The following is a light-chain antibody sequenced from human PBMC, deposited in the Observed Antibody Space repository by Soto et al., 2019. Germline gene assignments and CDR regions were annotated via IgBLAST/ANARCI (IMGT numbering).Light chain of an antibody. Sequence: SYELTQSTSVSFTPGQTARITCSGDALPTQYVYWYQQKPGQAPRLIIYKDNQRPSEIPERFSASSSGTLATLTISGIQAEDEADFYCQSADTSGTYYVFGNGTKVTVL. CDR3: QSADTSGTYYV. J-gene: IGLJ1*01. V-gene: IGLV3-25*02. CDR2: KDN. CDR1: ALPTQY.